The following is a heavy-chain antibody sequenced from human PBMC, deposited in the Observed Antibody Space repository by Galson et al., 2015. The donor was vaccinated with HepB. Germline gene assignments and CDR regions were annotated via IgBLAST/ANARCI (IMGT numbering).Heavy chain of an antibody. D-gene: IGHD3-16*01. J-gene: IGHJ4*02. CDR2: ISGRGDTT. CDR1: GFTFSSYA. CDR3: AKFWGSYRSFDY. V-gene: IGHV3-23*01. Sequence: SLRLSCAASGFTFSSYAMTWVRQAPGKGLEWVSSISGRGDTTDYADSVKGRFTISRDSSKDTLYLQMDSLRAEDTAVYYCAKFWGSYRSFDYWGQGTLVTVSS.